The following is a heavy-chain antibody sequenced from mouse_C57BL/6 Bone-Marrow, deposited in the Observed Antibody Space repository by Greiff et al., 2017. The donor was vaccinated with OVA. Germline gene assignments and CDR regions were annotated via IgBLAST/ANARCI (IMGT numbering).Heavy chain of an antibody. V-gene: IGHV1-50*01. CDR2: IDPSDSYT. CDR3: ARLGLPFDY. CDR1: GYTFTSYW. Sequence: QVHVKQPGAELVKPGASVKLSCKASGYTFTSYWMQWVKQRPGQGLEWIGEIDPSDSYTNYNQKFKGKATLTVDTSSSTAYMQLSSLTSEDSAVYYCARLGLPFDYWGQGTTLTVSS. J-gene: IGHJ2*01. D-gene: IGHD2-2*01.